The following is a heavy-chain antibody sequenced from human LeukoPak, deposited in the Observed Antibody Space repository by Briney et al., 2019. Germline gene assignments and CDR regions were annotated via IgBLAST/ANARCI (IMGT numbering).Heavy chain of an antibody. CDR1: GITLSNYG. J-gene: IGHJ3*02. D-gene: IGHD3-3*01. Sequence: GGSLRLSCAVSGITLSNYGMSWVRQAPGKGLEWVAGISGGAGGTNYADSVKGRFTISRDNPKNTLYLQMNSLRAEDTAVYYCARPPRYDFWSGYYTSDASDIWGQGTMVTVSS. V-gene: IGHV3-23*01. CDR3: ARPPRYDFWSGYYTSDASDI. CDR2: ISGGAGGT.